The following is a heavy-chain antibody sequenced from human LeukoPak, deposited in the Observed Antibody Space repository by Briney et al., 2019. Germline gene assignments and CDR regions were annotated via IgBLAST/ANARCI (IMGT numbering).Heavy chain of an antibody. Sequence: GGSLRLSCAASGFTFSSYAMSWVRQAPGKGLEWVSANSGSGGSTYYADSVKGRFTISRDNSKNTLYLQMNSLRAEDTAVYYCAKDSGYYYGSGTHHDAFDIWGQGTMVTVSS. V-gene: IGHV3-23*01. CDR2: NSGSGGST. J-gene: IGHJ3*02. CDR1: GFTFSSYA. D-gene: IGHD3-10*01. CDR3: AKDSGYYYGSGTHHDAFDI.